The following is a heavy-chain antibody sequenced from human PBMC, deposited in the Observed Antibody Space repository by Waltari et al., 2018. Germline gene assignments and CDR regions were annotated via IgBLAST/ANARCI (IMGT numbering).Heavy chain of an antibody. D-gene: IGHD2-21*01. CDR2: TKPSGGST. J-gene: IGHJ6*02. CDR3: ALDRGALWMDV. CDR1: EYTFTSSY. Sequence: QVQLVQSGAEVKKPGASVKISCKTSEYTFTSSYIHWVRQAPGQGLEWMGITKPSGGSTIYGQKFQGRVTMTRDTSTSTVYMELSSLRSEDTAVYYCALDRGALWMDVWGQGTTVTVSS. V-gene: IGHV1-46*01.